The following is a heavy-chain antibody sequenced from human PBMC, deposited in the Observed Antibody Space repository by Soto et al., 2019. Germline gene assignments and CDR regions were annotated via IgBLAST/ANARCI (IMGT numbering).Heavy chain of an antibody. Sequence: QVQVQESGPGLVKPSETLSLTCTVSGDSVTSFYWNWIRQPAGQGLEWIGRIYPSGSTIYNPSLENRVSMSVDRSRDQVSLTFSSVTAADTALYYCARDEYSSPWGAFDLWGQGTLVTVSS. J-gene: IGHJ3*01. CDR2: IYPSGST. V-gene: IGHV4-4*07. CDR1: GDSVTSFY. CDR3: ARDEYSSPWGAFDL. D-gene: IGHD6-19*01.